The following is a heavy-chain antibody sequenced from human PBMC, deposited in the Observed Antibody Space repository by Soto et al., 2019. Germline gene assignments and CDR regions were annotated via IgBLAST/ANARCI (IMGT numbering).Heavy chain of an antibody. CDR2: INPILSMS. CDR1: GDTLTFYS. J-gene: IGHJ4*02. V-gene: IGHV1-69*02. Sequence: GASVKVSCKASGDTLTFYSINWVRQAPGLGLEWMGRINPILSMSNYAQRFQGRVTMTADKSTSTAYMELSSLRSEDTAMYYCASSYGSGYRAFDYWGQGALVTVSS. CDR3: ASSYGSGYRAFDY. D-gene: IGHD3-10*01.